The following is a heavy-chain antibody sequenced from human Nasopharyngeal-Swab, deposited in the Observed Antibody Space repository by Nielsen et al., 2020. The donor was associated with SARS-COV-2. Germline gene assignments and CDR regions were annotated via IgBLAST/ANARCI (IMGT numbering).Heavy chain of an antibody. CDR2: IKQDGSEK. D-gene: IGHD3-16*02. CDR3: ARHYDYVWGSYRPFDY. J-gene: IGHJ4*02. CDR1: GFTFSSYW. Sequence: GGSLRLSCAASGFTFSSYWMSWVRQAPGKGLEWVANIKQDGSEKYYVDSVKGRFTISRDNAKNSLYLQMNSLRAEDTAVYYCARHYDYVWGSYRPFDYWGQGTPVTVSS. V-gene: IGHV3-7*01.